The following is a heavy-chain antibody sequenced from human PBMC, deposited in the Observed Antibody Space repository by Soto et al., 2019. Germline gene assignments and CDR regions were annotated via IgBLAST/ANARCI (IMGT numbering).Heavy chain of an antibody. V-gene: IGHV1-3*05. J-gene: IGHJ6*02. Sequence: QVQLVQSGAEEKKPGASVKVSCKASGYTFTSYAMHWVRQAPGQRLEWMGWINAGNGNTKYSQKFQGRVTITRDTSASTAYMGLSSLRSEDTAVYYCARKPSSYGMDVWGQGATVTVSS. CDR1: GYTFTSYA. CDR3: ARKPSSYGMDV. D-gene: IGHD1-26*01. CDR2: INAGNGNT.